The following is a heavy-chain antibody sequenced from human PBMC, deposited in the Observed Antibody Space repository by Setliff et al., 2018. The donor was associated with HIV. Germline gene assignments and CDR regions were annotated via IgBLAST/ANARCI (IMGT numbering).Heavy chain of an antibody. Sequence: PSETLSLTCTVSGGSININNYYWGWLRQPPGKGLEWIGSMYYSGSTYYNLSLQSRVTISVDTSKNQFSLKLSSVTAADSAVYYCARDFGAGFVDYWGQGMLVTVSS. J-gene: IGHJ4*02. CDR3: ARDFGAGFVDY. V-gene: IGHV4-39*02. CDR2: MYYSGST. D-gene: IGHD3-10*01. CDR1: GGSININNYY.